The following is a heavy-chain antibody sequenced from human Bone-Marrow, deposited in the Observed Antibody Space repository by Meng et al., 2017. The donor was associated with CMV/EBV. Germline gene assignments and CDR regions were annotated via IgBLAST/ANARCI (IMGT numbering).Heavy chain of an antibody. CDR1: GFTFSSYA. CDR2: ISGSGGNT. V-gene: IGHV3-23*01. CDR3: AKTLVSTTEGY. D-gene: IGHD4-17*01. J-gene: IGHJ4*02. Sequence: GESLKISCAASGFTFSSYAMAWVRQAPGKGLEWVSAISGSGGNTYYAGSVKGRFTISRDDSKDTVYLQMNSLKTEDTAVYYCAKTLVSTTEGYWGQGTLVTVSS.